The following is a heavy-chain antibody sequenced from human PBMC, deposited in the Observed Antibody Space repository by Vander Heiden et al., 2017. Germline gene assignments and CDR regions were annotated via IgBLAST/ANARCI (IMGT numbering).Heavy chain of an antibody. J-gene: IGHJ4*02. CDR2: RKQDGSEK. V-gene: IGHV3-7*01. CDR1: GVTVSSYW. Sequence: EVQLVESGGGLVQPGGPLRLACAAPGVTVSSYWMGWVRQAPGKGLEWVANRKQDGSEKYYVDSVKGRFTISRDNAKNSLYLQMNSLRAEDTAVYYCAREGGYYDSSGYYYAPMGYWGQGTLVTVSS. D-gene: IGHD3-22*01. CDR3: AREGGYYDSSGYYYAPMGY.